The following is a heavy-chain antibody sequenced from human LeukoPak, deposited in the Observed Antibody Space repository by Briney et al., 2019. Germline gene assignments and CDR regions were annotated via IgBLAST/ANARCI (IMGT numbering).Heavy chain of an antibody. D-gene: IGHD6-19*01. CDR1: GFTFSSYA. J-gene: IGHJ4*02. CDR2: ISYDGSNK. CDR3: AVVDSSGWYCHDY. Sequence: AGRSLRLSCAASGFTFSSYAMHWVRQAPGKGLEWVAVISYDGSNKYYADSVKGRFTISRDISRNTLYLQMNSLRAEDTAVYYCAVVDSSGWYCHDYWGQGTLVTVSS. V-gene: IGHV3-30*14.